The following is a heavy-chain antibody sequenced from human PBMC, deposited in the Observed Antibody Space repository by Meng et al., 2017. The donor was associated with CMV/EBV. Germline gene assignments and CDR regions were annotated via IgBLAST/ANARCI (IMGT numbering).Heavy chain of an antibody. D-gene: IGHD1-26*01. Sequence: TPNVSCKASVYTLTNYYMHWVRQAPGQGLEWMGIIHPSGGSTSYAQKSQGRVTMTRNTTTSTVYMELSSLRSEDTAVYYCARHPLRGWELPGSDYWGQGPLVTVSS. V-gene: IGHV1-46*01. CDR2: IHPSGGST. CDR3: ARHPLRGWELPGSDY. J-gene: IGHJ4*02. CDR1: VYTLTNYY.